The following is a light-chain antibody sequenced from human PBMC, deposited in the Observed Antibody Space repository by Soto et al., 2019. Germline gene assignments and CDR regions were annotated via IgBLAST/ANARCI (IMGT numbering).Light chain of an antibody. J-gene: IGKJ1*01. V-gene: IGKV4-1*01. CDR3: QHYYSSPRT. Sequence: DIVMTQSPDSLAVSLGERATINCRSSQSILYSSNNQNYLAWYQQKPGQPPKLLIYLASTRESGVPDRFSGSGSGTDFTLTISSLQAEDVAVYYCQHYYSSPRTFGHGTKVEI. CDR2: LAS. CDR1: QSILYSSNNQNY.